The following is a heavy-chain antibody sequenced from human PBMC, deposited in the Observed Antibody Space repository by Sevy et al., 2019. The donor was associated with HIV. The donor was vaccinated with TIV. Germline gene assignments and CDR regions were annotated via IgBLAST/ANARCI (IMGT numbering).Heavy chain of an antibody. V-gene: IGHV3-66*02. D-gene: IGHD3-16*02. CDR2: IYSGGST. CDR1: GFTVSSNY. J-gene: IGHJ4*02. CDR3: ARDSGDYVWGSYRPTRDY. Sequence: GGSLRLSCAASGFTVSSNYMSWVRQAPGKGLEWVSVIYSGGSTYYADSVKGRFTISRDNSKNTLYLQMNSLRAEDTAVYYCARDSGDYVWGSYRPTRDYWGQGTLVTVSS.